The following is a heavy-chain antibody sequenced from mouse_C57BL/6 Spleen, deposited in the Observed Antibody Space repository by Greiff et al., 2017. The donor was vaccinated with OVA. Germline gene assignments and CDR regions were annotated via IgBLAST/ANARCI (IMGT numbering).Heavy chain of an antibody. V-gene: IGHV2-2*01. J-gene: IGHJ3*01. Sequence: QVQLKQSGPGLVQPSQSLSITCTVSGFSLTSYGVHWVRQSPGKGLEWLGVIWSGGSTDYNAAFISRLSISQDNSKSQVFFKMNSLQPDDTAIYYCARNFAAQASFAYWGQGTLVTVSA. CDR2: IWSGGST. D-gene: IGHD3-2*02. CDR3: ARNFAAQASFAY. CDR1: GFSLTSYG.